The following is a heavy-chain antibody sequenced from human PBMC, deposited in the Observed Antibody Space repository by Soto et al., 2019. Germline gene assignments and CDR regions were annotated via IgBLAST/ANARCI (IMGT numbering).Heavy chain of an antibody. D-gene: IGHD3-3*01. V-gene: IGHV4-59*01. J-gene: IGHJ4*02. CDR2: IYYSGST. CDR3: ASSVSGSGTAFDY. Sequence: PSETLSLTCTVSGGSISSYYWSWIRQPPGKGLEWIGYIYYSGSTNYNPSLKSRVTISVDTSKNQFSLKLSSVTAADTAVYYCASSVSGSGTAFDYWGQGTLVTVSS. CDR1: GGSISSYY.